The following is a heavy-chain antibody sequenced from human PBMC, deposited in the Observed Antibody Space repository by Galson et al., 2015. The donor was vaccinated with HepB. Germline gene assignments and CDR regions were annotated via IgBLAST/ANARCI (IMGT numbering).Heavy chain of an antibody. CDR3: ATMVRGY. J-gene: IGHJ4*02. Sequence: SLRLSCAASGFTFSSYAMSWVRQAPGKGLEWVSTISGSSGITNYADSVKGRLTISTDNSKSTLYLQMNSLRAEDTAVYYCATMVRGYWGQGTLVTVSS. CDR1: GFTFSSYA. CDR2: ISGSSGIT. D-gene: IGHD3-10*01. V-gene: IGHV3-23*01.